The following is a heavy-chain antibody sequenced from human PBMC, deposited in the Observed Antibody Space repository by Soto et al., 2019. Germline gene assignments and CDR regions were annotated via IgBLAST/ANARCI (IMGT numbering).Heavy chain of an antibody. Sequence: EVQLVESGGGLVKPGGSLRLSCAASGFTFSSYSMNWVRQAPGKGLEWVSSISSSSSYIYYADSVKGRFTISRDNAKNSLYLQMNSLRAEDTAVYYCARSTFADAIPGEVYYYYGMDVWGQGTTVTVSS. CDR3: ARSTFADAIPGEVYYYYGMDV. CDR2: ISSSSSYI. V-gene: IGHV3-21*01. J-gene: IGHJ6*02. CDR1: GFTFSSYS.